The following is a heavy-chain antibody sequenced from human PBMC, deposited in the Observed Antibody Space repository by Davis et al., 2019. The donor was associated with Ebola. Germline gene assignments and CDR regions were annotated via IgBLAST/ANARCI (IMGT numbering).Heavy chain of an antibody. CDR1: GYTFTNYG. D-gene: IGHD6-13*01. V-gene: IGHV1-18*01. CDR3: ARDLEVIAAAGLVGYYYYGMDV. J-gene: IGHJ6*02. Sequence: AASVKVSCKASGYTFTNYGVTWVRQAPGQGFEWMGWISASNGNTNYAQKLQGRVTMTTDTSTSTAYMELRSLRSDDTAVYYCARDLEVIAAAGLVGYYYYGMDVWSQGTTVTVSS. CDR2: ISASNGNT.